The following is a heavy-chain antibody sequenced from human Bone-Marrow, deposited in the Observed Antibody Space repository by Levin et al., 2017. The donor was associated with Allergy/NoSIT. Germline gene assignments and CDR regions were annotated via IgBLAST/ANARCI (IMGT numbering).Heavy chain of an antibody. CDR3: AKGSFTTSFDYDS. J-gene: IGHJ4*02. V-gene: IGHV3-23*01. D-gene: IGHD1-14*01. Sequence: RAGGSLRLSCAASGFTFSDFAMSWVRQAPGKGLEWVSAISAATISTYYADSVRGRFTISRDNSKNTLSLQMNSLKAEDTAVYYCAKGSFTTSFDYDSWGRGTLVTVSS. CDR2: ISAATIST. CDR1: GFTFSDFA.